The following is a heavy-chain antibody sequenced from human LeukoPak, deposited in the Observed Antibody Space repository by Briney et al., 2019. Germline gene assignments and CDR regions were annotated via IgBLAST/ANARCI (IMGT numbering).Heavy chain of an antibody. Sequence: ASVKVSCKASGYTFTSYGISWVRQAPGQGLEWMGWISAYNGNTNYAQKLQGRVTMTTDTSTSTAYMELRSLRSDDTAVYYCAKITVTPNTGDYWGQGTLVTVSS. D-gene: IGHD4-17*01. V-gene: IGHV1-18*01. J-gene: IGHJ4*02. CDR3: AKITVTPNTGDY. CDR1: GYTFTSYG. CDR2: ISAYNGNT.